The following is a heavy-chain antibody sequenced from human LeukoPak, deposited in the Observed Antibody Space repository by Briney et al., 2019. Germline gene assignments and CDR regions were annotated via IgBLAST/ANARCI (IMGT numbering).Heavy chain of an antibody. V-gene: IGHV3-30*04. CDR2: ISYDGSNK. J-gene: IGHJ4*02. CDR1: GFTFASYA. CDR3: ARDYGSGTYYNGYFDY. D-gene: IGHD3-10*01. Sequence: GGSPRLSCAGSGFTFASYAVHWVRQAPGKGLEWVALISYDGSNKYYADSVKGRFTISRDNSKNTLYLQMSGLRAEDTAVYYCARDYGSGTYYNGYFDYWGQGTLVTVSS.